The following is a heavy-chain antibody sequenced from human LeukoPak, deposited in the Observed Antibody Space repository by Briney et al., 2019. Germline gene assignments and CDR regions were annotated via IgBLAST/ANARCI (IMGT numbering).Heavy chain of an antibody. V-gene: IGHV3-7*01. J-gene: IGHJ4*02. CDR1: GFTFSGFS. D-gene: IGHD3-10*01. CDR2: IKQDGSER. Sequence: PGGSLRLSCAASGFTFSGFSMSWARQSPTKGLEWVANIKQDGSERYYVDSVKGRFTISRDNAKNSLSLQMNSLRVEDTAVYYCARAGSHWHYVYWGQGTVVTVSS. CDR3: ARAGSHWHYVY.